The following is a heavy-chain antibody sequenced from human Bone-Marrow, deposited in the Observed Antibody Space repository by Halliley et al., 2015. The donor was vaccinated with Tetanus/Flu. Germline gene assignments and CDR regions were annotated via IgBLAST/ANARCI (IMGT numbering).Heavy chain of an antibody. CDR2: VDISDSYI. Sequence: LGWMGMVDISDSYIKYNPSIEGHVTISADKSIATAYLHWSSVKASDPAMYYCARFSGSYFPFDYWGQGTLLTVSS. CDR3: ARFSGSYFPFDY. J-gene: IGHJ4*02. D-gene: IGHD3-10*01. V-gene: IGHV5-10-1*01.